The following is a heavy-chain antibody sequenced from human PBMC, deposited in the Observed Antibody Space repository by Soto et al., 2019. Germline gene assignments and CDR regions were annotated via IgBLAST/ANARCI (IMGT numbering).Heavy chain of an antibody. V-gene: IGHV1-3*01. CDR3: ARRNIVATQAWFDP. D-gene: IGHD5-12*01. J-gene: IGHJ5*02. CDR1: GYTLTSYA. Sequence: ASVKVSCKASGYTLTSYAMHRVRQDPEQRLEWMGWINAGNGNTKYSQKFQGRVTITRDTSASTAYMELSSLRSEDTAVYYCARRNIVATQAWFDPWGQGTLVTVSS. CDR2: INAGNGNT.